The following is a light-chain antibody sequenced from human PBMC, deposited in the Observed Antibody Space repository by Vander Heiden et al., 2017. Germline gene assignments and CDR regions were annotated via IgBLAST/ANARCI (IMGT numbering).Light chain of an antibody. Sequence: QSVLTQPPSVSAAPGQKVTISCSGSNSNVGNNYVSWYQHRPGTATKLLIYDNNKRPSGIPDRFSGSKAGTSATLAITGLQTGDEADYDCGTWDSSLSAVVFGGGSKLTVL. V-gene: IGLV1-51*01. CDR1: NSNVGNNY. J-gene: IGLJ2*01. CDR3: GTWDSSLSAVV. CDR2: DNN.